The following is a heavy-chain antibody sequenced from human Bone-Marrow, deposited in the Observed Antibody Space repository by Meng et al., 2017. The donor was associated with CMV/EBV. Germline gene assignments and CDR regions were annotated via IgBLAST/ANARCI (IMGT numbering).Heavy chain of an antibody. Sequence: GSLRLSCAVYGGSFSGYYWSWIRQPPGKGLEWIGEINHSGSTNYNPPLKSRVTISEDTSKNQFSLKLSSVTAADTAVYYCARDPSGYDSSPHAHWGQGKLVTVSS. CDR3: ARDPSGYDSSPHAH. J-gene: IGHJ4*02. D-gene: IGHD3-22*01. V-gene: IGHV4-34*01. CDR1: GGSFSGYY. CDR2: INHSGST.